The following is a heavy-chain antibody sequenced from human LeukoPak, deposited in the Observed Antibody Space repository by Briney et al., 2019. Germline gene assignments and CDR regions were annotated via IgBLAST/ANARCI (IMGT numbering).Heavy chain of an antibody. CDR1: GGSFSSYY. D-gene: IGHD3-22*01. Sequence: RASETLSLTCAVYGGSFSSYYWGWIRQPPGKGLEWIGSIYYSGSTYYNSSLKSRVTISVDTSKNQFSLKLTSVTAADTAVYYCARDRHKYNYDGSGYPPYWGQGTLVTVSS. J-gene: IGHJ4*02. CDR3: ARDRHKYNYDGSGYPPY. CDR2: IYYSGST. V-gene: IGHV4-34*01.